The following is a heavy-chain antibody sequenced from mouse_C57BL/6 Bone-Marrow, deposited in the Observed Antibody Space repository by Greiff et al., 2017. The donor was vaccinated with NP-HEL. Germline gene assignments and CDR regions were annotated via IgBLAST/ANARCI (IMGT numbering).Heavy chain of an antibody. J-gene: IGHJ4*01. V-gene: IGHV1-42*01. CDR1: GYSFTSYY. CDR2: INPSTGGT. Sequence: VQLQQSGPELVKPGASVKISCKASGYSFTSYYMNWVKQSPEKSLEWIGEINPSTGGTTSNQKFKAKATLTVDKSSSTAYMQLKILTAEDSAVYYCATSTVGDAMDYWGQVTSVTVSS. D-gene: IGHD1-1*01. CDR3: ATSTVGDAMDY.